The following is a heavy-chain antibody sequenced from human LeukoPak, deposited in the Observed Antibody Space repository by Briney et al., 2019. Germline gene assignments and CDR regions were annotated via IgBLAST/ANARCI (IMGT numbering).Heavy chain of an antibody. V-gene: IGHV1-46*01. CDR3: ARGHTIGVARGVMLDP. D-gene: IGHD3-10*01. CDR2: INTSGGST. J-gene: IGHJ5*02. CDR1: GYTLTNYY. Sequence: ASVKVSCKASGYTLTNYYMHWVRQAPGQGLEWMGLINTSGGSTAYAQKFQGRVSMTRDTSTGTVFMELTNLRSEDTAVYSCARGHTIGVARGVMLDPWGQGTLVTVSS.